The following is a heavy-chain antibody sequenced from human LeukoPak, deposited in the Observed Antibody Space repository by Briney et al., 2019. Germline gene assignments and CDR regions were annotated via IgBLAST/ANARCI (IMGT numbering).Heavy chain of an antibody. J-gene: IGHJ3*02. Sequence: PSETLSLTCAVYGGSFSGYYWSWIRQPPRKGLEWIGEINHSGSTNYNPSLKSRVTISVDTSKNQFSLKLSSVTAADTAVYYCARGRAVTDDAFDIWGQGTMVTVSS. CDR3: ARGRAVTDDAFDI. CDR2: INHSGST. CDR1: GGSFSGYY. D-gene: IGHD4-17*01. V-gene: IGHV4-34*01.